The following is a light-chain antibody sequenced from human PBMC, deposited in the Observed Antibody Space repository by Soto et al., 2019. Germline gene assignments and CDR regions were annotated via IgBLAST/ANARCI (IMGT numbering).Light chain of an antibody. CDR3: TSVVARVV. V-gene: IGLV2-14*01. CDR1: SSDFGGYNY. CDR2: EVS. J-gene: IGLJ2*01. Sequence: QSALTQPASVSGSPGQSITISCTGASSDFGGYNYVSWYQYHPGKAPRLMIYEVSNRPSGVSHRFSGSKSGNTASLTISGLQAEDEADYYCTSVVARVVFGGGTKLTVL.